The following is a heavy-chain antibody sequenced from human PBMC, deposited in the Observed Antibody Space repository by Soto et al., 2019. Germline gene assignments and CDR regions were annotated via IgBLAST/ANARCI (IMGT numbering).Heavy chain of an antibody. D-gene: IGHD6-19*01. J-gene: IGHJ4*02. CDR1: GGSISSGGYY. CDR2: TYYTGST. V-gene: IGHV4-31*03. Sequence: QVQLQESGPGLVKPSQTLSLTCTVSGGSISSGGYYWSWIRQHPGKGLEWIGYTYYTGSTYYNPSLKSRVTISVDTSKNQCSLKLSSVTAADTAVFYCARAKKGRAGAGTLLPYFDYWGQGILVTVSS. CDR3: ARAKKGRAGAGTLLPYFDY.